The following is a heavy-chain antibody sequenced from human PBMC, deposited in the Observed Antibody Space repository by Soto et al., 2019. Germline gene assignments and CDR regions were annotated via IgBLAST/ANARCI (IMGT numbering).Heavy chain of an antibody. D-gene: IGHD2-15*01. CDR3: ARGNTVVMYYFDY. Sequence: SETLSLTCTVSGGSISSYYWSWVRQPPGKGLEWIGYIYYSGSTNYSPSLKSRVTISVDTSKNQFSLKLSSVTAADTAVYYCARGNTVVMYYFDYWGQGTLVTVSS. V-gene: IGHV4-59*01. CDR2: IYYSGST. CDR1: GGSISSYY. J-gene: IGHJ4*02.